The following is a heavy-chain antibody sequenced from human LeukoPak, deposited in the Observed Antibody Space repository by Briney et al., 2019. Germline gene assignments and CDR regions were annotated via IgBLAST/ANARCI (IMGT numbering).Heavy chain of an antibody. J-gene: IGHJ4*02. V-gene: IGHV4-59*01. D-gene: IGHD3-10*01. Sequence: PSETLSLTCTVSGGSISSYYWSWIRQPPGKGLEWIGYIYYSGSTNYNPSLKSRVTISVDTPKNQFSLKLSSVTAADTAVYYCARGGSLLWFGEYYYWGQGTLVTVSS. CDR1: GGSISSYY. CDR2: IYYSGST. CDR3: ARGGSLLWFGEYYY.